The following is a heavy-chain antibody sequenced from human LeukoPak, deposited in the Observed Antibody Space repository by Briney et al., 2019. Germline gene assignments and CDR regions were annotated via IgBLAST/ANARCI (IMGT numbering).Heavy chain of an antibody. CDR1: GGSISSRY. J-gene: IGHJ5*02. CDR3: ARDLRNWNTGWFDP. V-gene: IGHV4-4*07. CDR2: IYTSGST. D-gene: IGHD1/OR15-1a*01. Sequence: SETLSLTCSVSGGSISSRYWSWIRQPAGKGLEWIGRIYTSGSTNYNPSLKSRVTISVDTSKNQFSLKPSSVTAADTAVYYCARDLRNWNTGWFDPWGQGTLVTVSS.